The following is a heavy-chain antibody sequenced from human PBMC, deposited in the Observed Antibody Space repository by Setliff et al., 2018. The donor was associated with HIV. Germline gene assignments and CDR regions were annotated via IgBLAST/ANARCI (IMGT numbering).Heavy chain of an antibody. CDR1: GFTFGVYA. CDR2: IRHKAYGGTA. Sequence: GGSLRLSCTTSGFTFGVYAMTWVRQAPGKGLEWVGFIRHKAYGGTAEYDASVKGRFTISRDDSKNTLYLQMNSLRAEDTAVYYCAKNLYRSGWSPLDYWGQGTLVTVSS. D-gene: IGHD6-13*01. J-gene: IGHJ4*02. CDR3: AKNLYRSGWSPLDY. V-gene: IGHV3-49*04.